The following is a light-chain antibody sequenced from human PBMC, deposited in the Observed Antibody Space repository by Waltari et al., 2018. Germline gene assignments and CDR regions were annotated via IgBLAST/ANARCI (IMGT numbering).Light chain of an antibody. CDR2: DVS. CDR1: SCYLGGYSF. Sequence: QSALTQPASVPGSPGQSITISCTRSSCYLGGYSFVSWYQQHPGKAPKLMIYDVSHRPSGVSNRFSGSKSGNTASLTISGLQPEDEADYYCSSYTSIIPPFLFGTGTRVTVL. CDR3: SSYTSIIPPFL. J-gene: IGLJ1*01. V-gene: IGLV2-14*01.